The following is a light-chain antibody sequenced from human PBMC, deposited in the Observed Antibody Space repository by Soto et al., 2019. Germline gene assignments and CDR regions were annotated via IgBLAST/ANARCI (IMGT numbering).Light chain of an antibody. CDR2: DVS. J-gene: IGKJ5*01. CDR3: QQADSFPIT. CDR1: QSISSW. Sequence: SASTLSVSVRYRVTLTCRASQSISSWLALYQQKPGKAPKLIISDVSTLGRGVPSSFSGSGSGTDFTLTINSLQPEDFATYYCQQADSFPITFGQGTRLEI. V-gene: IGKV1-5*01.